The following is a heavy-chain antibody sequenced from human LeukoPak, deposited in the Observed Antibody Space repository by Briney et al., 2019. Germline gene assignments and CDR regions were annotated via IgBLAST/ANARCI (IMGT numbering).Heavy chain of an antibody. D-gene: IGHD1-1*01. CDR3: ARHERGAENLHY. J-gene: IGHJ4*02. Sequence: PSETLSLTCTVSGASISNYYWSWIRQPAGKGLECIGYVSYSGRTNHNPSLKSRVTISADTSKNQFSLKLTSVTAADTAVYYCARHERGAENLHYWGQGTLVTVSS. CDR2: VSYSGRT. V-gene: IGHV4-59*08. CDR1: GASISNYY.